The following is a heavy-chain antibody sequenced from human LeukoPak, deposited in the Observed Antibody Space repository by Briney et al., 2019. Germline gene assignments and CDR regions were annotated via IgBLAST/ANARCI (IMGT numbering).Heavy chain of an antibody. CDR2: IIPIFGTA. V-gene: IGHV1-69*13. Sequence: SVKVSCKASGGTFSSYAISWVRQAPGQGLEWMGGIIPIFGTANYAQKFQGRVTITADESTSTAYMELRSLRSDDTAVYYCARDKIYGGLSFDYWGQGTLVTVSS. CDR3: ARDKIYGGLSFDY. J-gene: IGHJ4*02. D-gene: IGHD4/OR15-4a*01. CDR1: GGTFSSYA.